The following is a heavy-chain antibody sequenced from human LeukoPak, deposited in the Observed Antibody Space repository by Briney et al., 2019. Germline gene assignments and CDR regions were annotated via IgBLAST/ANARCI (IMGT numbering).Heavy chain of an antibody. CDR2: INPNSGGT. Sequence: ASVKVSCKASGYTFTGYYMHWVRQAPGQGLEWMGWINPNSGGTNYAQKFQGWVTMTRDTSISTAYMELRSLRSDDTAVYYCARWGSYGSGSLDYWGQGTLVTVSS. V-gene: IGHV1-2*04. CDR3: ARWGSYGSGSLDY. J-gene: IGHJ4*02. CDR1: GYTFTGYY. D-gene: IGHD3-10*01.